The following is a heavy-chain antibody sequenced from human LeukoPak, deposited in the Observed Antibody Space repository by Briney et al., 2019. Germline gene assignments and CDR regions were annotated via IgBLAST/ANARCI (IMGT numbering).Heavy chain of an antibody. CDR2: IIPILGTA. CDR3: ARGWAQKTYYYDSSGYYYLSNWFDP. D-gene: IGHD3-22*01. Sequence: SVKVSCKASGGTFSNYAISWVRQAPGQGLEWMGGIIPILGTANYAQKFQGRVTITTDESTSTAYMELSSLRSEDTAVYYCARGWAQKTYYYDSSGYYYLSNWFDPWGQGTLVTVSS. J-gene: IGHJ5*02. V-gene: IGHV1-69*05. CDR1: GGTFSNYA.